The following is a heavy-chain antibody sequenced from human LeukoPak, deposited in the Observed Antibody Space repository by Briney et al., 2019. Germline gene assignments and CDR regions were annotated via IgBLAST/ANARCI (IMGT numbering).Heavy chain of an antibody. CDR3: ATGNSIVGATFDY. D-gene: IGHD1-26*01. Sequence: ASVKVSCKASGYTFTGYYMHWVRQAPGQGLEWMGWINPNSGGTNYAQKFQGRVTMTRDTSISTAYMELSRLRSEDTAVYYCATGNSIVGATFDYWGQGTLVTVSS. CDR2: INPNSGGT. CDR1: GYTFTGYY. V-gene: IGHV1-2*02. J-gene: IGHJ4*02.